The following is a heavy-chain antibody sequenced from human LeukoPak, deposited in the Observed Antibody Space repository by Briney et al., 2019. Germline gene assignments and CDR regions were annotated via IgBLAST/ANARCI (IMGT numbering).Heavy chain of an antibody. CDR2: IYTSGST. V-gene: IGHV4-4*07. D-gene: IGHD3-10*01. CDR1: GYSINSGYY. CDR3: ARDFPAHSYYGSGSYLYNWFDP. Sequence: SETLSLTCTVSGYSINSGYYWGWIRQPAGKGLEWIGRIYTSGSTNYNPSLKSRVTMSVDTSKNQFSLKLSSVTAADTAVYYCARDFPAHSYYGSGSYLYNWFDPWGQGTLVTVSS. J-gene: IGHJ5*02.